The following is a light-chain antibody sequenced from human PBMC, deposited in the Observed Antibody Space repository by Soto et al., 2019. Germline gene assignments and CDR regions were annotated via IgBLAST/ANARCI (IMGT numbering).Light chain of an antibody. Sequence: QSVLTQPPSATGTPGQGVTISCSGTISNIGSNSVNWYQQLPGTAPSLLIYSNNQRASGVSGRFSGSKSGTSASLAISGLRSEDESDYYCAAWDDRLNGYVFGTGTKVTVL. CDR1: ISNIGSNS. V-gene: IGLV1-44*01. J-gene: IGLJ1*01. CDR2: SNN. CDR3: AAWDDRLNGYV.